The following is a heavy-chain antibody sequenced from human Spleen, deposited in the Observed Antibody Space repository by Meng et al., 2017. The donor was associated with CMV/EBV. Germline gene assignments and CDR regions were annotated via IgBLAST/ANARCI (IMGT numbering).Heavy chain of an antibody. CDR3: ARGQSQWIQLPFDY. V-gene: IGHV4-34*01. J-gene: IGHJ4*02. CDR1: GGSFSCYS. CDR2: INHSGST. Sequence: QVQLRQLVAGLLTTAGALSLPCAVYGGSFSCYSWSWIRQPPGKGLEWIGEINHSGSTNYNPSLKSRVTISVDTSKNQFSLKLSSVTAADTAVYYCARGQSQWIQLPFDYWGQGTLVTVSS. D-gene: IGHD5-18*01.